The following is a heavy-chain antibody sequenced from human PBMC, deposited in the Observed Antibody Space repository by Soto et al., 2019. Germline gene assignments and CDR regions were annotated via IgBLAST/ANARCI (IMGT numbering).Heavy chain of an antibody. Sequence: SETLSLTCAVYGGSFSGYYWSWIRQPPGKGLEWIGEIYHSGSANYNPSLKSRVTISVDNSKNQFSLKLSSVTAADTAVYYWARDKATFGTFYFDSWGKETLVTVAS. CDR1: GGSFSGYY. D-gene: IGHD6-13*01. J-gene: IGHJ4*02. V-gene: IGHV4-34*01. CDR2: IYHSGSA. CDR3: ARDKATFGTFYFDS.